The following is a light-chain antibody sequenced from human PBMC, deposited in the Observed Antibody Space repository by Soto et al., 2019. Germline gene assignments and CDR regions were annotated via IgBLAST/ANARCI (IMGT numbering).Light chain of an antibody. CDR3: QQRHMWPIT. J-gene: IGKJ5*01. V-gene: IGKV3-11*01. Sequence: ELVLTQSPATLSVSPWETYTLSCRASQSFRGLLAWYQQKPGQAPRLLIYDAYNRATGIPPRFSGSGSGTDFTLTISSLEPEDSAVYYCQQRHMWPITFGQGTRLEIK. CDR1: QSFRGL. CDR2: DAY.